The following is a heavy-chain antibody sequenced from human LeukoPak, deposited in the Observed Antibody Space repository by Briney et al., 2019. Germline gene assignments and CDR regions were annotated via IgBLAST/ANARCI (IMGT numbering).Heavy chain of an antibody. CDR1: GITFSNFW. CDR3: ARDASYYYDSSGYSGY. Sequence: GGSLRLSCAVSGITFSNFWISWVRQAPGKGLERVANIKEDGSAKFYLDSVKGRFTISRDNAKSSLFLQMNSLRAEDTAVYYCARDASYYYDSSGYSGYWGQGTLVTVSS. CDR2: IKEDGSAK. J-gene: IGHJ4*02. V-gene: IGHV3-7*03. D-gene: IGHD3-22*01.